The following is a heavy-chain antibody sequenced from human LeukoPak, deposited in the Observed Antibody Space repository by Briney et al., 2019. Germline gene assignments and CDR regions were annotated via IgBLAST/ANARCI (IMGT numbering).Heavy chain of an antibody. CDR2: IVVGSGNT. Sequence: SVTVSCKASGFTFTSSAVQWVRQARGQRLEWIGWIVVGSGNTNYAQKFQERVTITRDMSTSLVYMELSGLRSEDTAVYYCAAEAAYYYDSRDAFDVWGQGTMVTVSS. V-gene: IGHV1-58*01. CDR1: GFTFTSSA. D-gene: IGHD3-22*01. CDR3: AAEAAYYYDSRDAFDV. J-gene: IGHJ3*01.